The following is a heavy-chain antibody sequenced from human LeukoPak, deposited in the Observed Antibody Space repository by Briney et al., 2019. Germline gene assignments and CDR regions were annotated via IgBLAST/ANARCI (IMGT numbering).Heavy chain of an antibody. CDR2: IYYSGST. V-gene: IGHV4-30-4*01. D-gene: IGHD3-10*01. Sequence: SQTLSLTCTLSGGSISSGDYYWSWVRQPPGKGLEWLGYIYYSGSTYYNPSLKSRVTISVYTSKNQFSLKLSSVTAADTAVYYCARASRAGVGYWGQGTLVTVSS. CDR1: GGSISSGDYY. J-gene: IGHJ4*02. CDR3: ARASRAGVGY.